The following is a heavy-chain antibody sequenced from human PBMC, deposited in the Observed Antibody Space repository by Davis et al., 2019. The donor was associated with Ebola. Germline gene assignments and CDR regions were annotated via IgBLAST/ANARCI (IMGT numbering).Heavy chain of an antibody. V-gene: IGHV3-30*03. CDR2: ISYDGNVD. D-gene: IGHD2-2*01. J-gene: IGHJ4*02. Sequence: GESLKISCEVSHFTFSDYSMHWVRQAPGKALEWVAVISYDGNVDYYADSVKGRCTISRDNSKNSVYLQMKNLTPDDTGVYFCARGGFRGSTTRIFASWGQGTLVAVSS. CDR3: ARGGFRGSTTRIFAS. CDR1: HFTFSDYS.